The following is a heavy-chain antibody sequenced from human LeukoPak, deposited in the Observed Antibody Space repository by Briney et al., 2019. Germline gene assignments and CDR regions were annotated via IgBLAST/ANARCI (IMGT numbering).Heavy chain of an antibody. CDR3: ARGYGESHFDS. Sequence: GSLRLSCAASGFTFGSYGVHWVRQAPGKGLEWVAFIRFDGSNTYYADSVKGRFTISRDNSNNTLYLQMNSLRVEDTAVYYCARGYGESHFDSWGRGSLVTVSS. CDR2: IRFDGSNT. D-gene: IGHD5-18*01. J-gene: IGHJ4*02. CDR1: GFTFGSYG. V-gene: IGHV3-30*02.